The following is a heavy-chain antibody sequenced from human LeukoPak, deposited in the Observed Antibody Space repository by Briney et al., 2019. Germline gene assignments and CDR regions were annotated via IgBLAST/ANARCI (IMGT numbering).Heavy chain of an antibody. CDR2: IYPGDSDT. Sequence: GESLKISCKGSGYTFTNCWIGWVRQMPGKGLEWMGIIYPGDSDTRYSPSFQSQVTISADKSINTAYLQWSSLKASDTAIYYCARLTRYCSGDSCYFDYWGQGTLVTVSS. CDR3: ARLTRYCSGDSCYFDY. V-gene: IGHV5-51*01. CDR1: GYTFTNCW. D-gene: IGHD2-15*01. J-gene: IGHJ4*02.